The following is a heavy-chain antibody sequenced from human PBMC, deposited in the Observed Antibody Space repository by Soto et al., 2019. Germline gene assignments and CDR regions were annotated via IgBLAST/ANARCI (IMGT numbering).Heavy chain of an antibody. J-gene: IGHJ6*02. D-gene: IGHD1-26*01. CDR2: IYHSGST. CDR3: ARRVGATTTYYYYGMDV. CDR1: GGSISSSNW. Sequence: SETLSLTCAVSGGSISSSNWWSWVRQPPGKGLEWIGEIYHSGSTNYNPSLKSRVTISVDKSKNQFSLKLSSVTAADTAVYYCARRVGATTTYYYYGMDVWGQGTTVTVSS. V-gene: IGHV4-4*02.